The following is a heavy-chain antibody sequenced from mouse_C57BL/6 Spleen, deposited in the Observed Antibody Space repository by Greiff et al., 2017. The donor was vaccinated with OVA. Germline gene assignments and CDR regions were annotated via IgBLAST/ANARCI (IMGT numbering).Heavy chain of an antibody. D-gene: IGHD2-4*01. V-gene: IGHV5-16*01. CDR1: GFTFSDYY. CDR2: INYDGSST. J-gene: IGHJ1*03. CDR3: ARDIYYDYDGGPYWYFDV. Sequence: EVKLVESEGGLVQPGSSMKLSCTASGFTFSDYYMAWVRQVPEKGLEWVANINYDGSSTYYLDSLKSRFIISRDNAKNILYLQMSSLKSEDTATYYCARDIYYDYDGGPYWYFDVWGTGTTVTVSS.